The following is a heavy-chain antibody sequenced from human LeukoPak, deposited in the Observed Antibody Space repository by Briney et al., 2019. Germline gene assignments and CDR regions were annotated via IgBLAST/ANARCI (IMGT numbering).Heavy chain of an antibody. D-gene: IGHD5-18*01. Sequence: GGSLRLSCAASGFTFKLYWMHWVRQVPGKRPVWVSRINDDGSDTIYADSVRGRFTISRDDAKNTVYLQMNNLRAEDTAVYYCARDQGRDTALDYWGQGTLVTVSS. CDR3: ARDQGRDTALDY. CDR2: INDDGSDT. V-gene: IGHV3-74*01. J-gene: IGHJ4*02. CDR1: GFTFKLYW.